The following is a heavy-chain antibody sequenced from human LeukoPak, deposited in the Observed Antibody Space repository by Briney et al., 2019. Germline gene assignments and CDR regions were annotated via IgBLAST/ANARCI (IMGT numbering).Heavy chain of an antibody. CDR3: AKAETVTQRGYFDY. Sequence: PGGSLRLSCAASGFTFSYYGMHWVRQAPGEGLEWVAVVSDDGGNKYYADSVKSRFTISRDNSKNTLYLQMNSLRTEDTAVYYCAKAETVTQRGYFDYWGQGTLVTVSS. D-gene: IGHD4-17*01. V-gene: IGHV3-30*18. J-gene: IGHJ4*02. CDR2: VSDDGGNK. CDR1: GFTFSYYG.